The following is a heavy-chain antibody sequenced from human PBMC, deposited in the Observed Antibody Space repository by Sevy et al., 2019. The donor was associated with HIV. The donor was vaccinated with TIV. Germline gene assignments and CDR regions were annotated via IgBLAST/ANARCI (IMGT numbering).Heavy chain of an antibody. CDR1: GYTFTSQY. D-gene: IGHD3-9*01. CDR3: ASDSDNYHILTGYYPFDY. J-gene: IGHJ4*02. V-gene: IGHV1-46*01. Sequence: ASVKVSCKASGYTFTSQYMHWVRQAPGQGLEWMGIINPSGGSTSYAHKFQGRVTMTRDTSTSTVYMELSSLRSEDTAVYDGASDSDNYHILTGYYPFDYWGQGTLVTVSS. CDR2: INPSGGST.